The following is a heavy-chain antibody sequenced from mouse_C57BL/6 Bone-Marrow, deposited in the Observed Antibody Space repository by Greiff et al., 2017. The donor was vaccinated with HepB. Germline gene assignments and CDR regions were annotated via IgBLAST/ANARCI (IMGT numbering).Heavy chain of an antibody. CDR1: GYSITSDY. D-gene: IGHD2-3*01. J-gene: IGHJ3*01. Sequence: EVQRVESGPGLAKPSQTLSLTCSVTGYSITSDYWNWIRKFPGNKLEYMGYISYSGSTYYNPSLKSRISITRDTSKNQYYLQLNSVTTEDTATYYCASGRYDGYSWFAYWGQGTLVTVSA. V-gene: IGHV3-8*01. CDR3: ASGRYDGYSWFAY. CDR2: ISYSGST.